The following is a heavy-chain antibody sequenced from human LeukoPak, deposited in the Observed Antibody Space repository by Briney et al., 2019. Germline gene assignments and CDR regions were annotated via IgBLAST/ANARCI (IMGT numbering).Heavy chain of an antibody. J-gene: IGHJ6*04. V-gene: IGHV3-23*01. CDR2: ISGRGGRT. Sequence: PGGSLRLSCAPSGLTFSSYGMSWVRQATGKGLEWVAAISGRGGRTYYADSVKGRFTISRDNSKNTLYLQMNSLRAEDTAVYYGGRVWDEEGVRATSGDVWGKGTTVTISS. D-gene: IGHD1-26*01. CDR1: GLTFSSYG. CDR3: GRVWDEEGVRATSGDV.